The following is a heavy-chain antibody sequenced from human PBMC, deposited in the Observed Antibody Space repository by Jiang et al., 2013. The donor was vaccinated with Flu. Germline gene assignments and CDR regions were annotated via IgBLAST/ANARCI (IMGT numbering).Heavy chain of an antibody. D-gene: IGHD2-15*01. Sequence: PGLVKPSGTLSLTCDVSGGSISGTHWWTWVRQSPGKGLEWIGEISHSGRTNYNPSLKRRVTMSVDKSKNQFSLKLYSLTAADTAVYYCARDSCSGTACSGVDYWGQGTLVTVSS. CDR3: ARDSCSGTACSGVDY. V-gene: IGHV4-4*02. CDR1: GGSISGTHW. CDR2: ISHSGRT. J-gene: IGHJ4*02.